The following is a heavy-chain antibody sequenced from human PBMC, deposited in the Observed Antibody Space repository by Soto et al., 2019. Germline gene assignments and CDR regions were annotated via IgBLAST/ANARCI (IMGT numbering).Heavy chain of an antibody. CDR2: IWYDGSNK. CDR3: ARPAMVYYYYYGMDV. Sequence: GGSLRLPCAAAGFTFSSYGMHWVRQAPGKGLEWVAVIWYDGSNKYYADSVKGRFTISRDNSKNTLYLQMNSLRAEDTAVYYCARPAMVYYYYYGMDVWGQGTTVTVSS. D-gene: IGHD5-18*01. CDR1: GFTFSSYG. V-gene: IGHV3-33*01. J-gene: IGHJ6*02.